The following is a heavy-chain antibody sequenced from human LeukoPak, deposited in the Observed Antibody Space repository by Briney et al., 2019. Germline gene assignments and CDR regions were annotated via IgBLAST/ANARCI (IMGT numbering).Heavy chain of an antibody. CDR3: ERQAKSVVQYIDFDF. CDR1: GGSISSSSSH. D-gene: IGHD2-21*01. J-gene: IGHJ4*02. V-gene: IGHV4-39*01. CDR2: IYYSGST. Sequence: SETLSLTCTVSGGSISSSSSHWGWIRQPPGKGLEWIATIYYSGSTYYNPSLKSRVTISVDTSKNQFSLNLSSVTATDTAVYYCERQAKSVVQYIDFDFWGQGTLVTVSS.